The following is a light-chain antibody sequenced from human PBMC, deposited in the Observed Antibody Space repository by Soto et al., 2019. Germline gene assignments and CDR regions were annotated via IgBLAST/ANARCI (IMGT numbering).Light chain of an antibody. CDR3: QQYNNWPPYT. CDR1: QSVSSN. J-gene: IGKJ2*01. Sequence: EIVMTQSPATLSVSPGERATFSCRASQSVSSNLAWYQQKPGQAPRLLIYGASTRATGIPARFSGSGSGTEFTPTISSLQSEDFAVFYCQQYNNWPPYTFGQGTKLEIK. CDR2: GAS. V-gene: IGKV3-15*01.